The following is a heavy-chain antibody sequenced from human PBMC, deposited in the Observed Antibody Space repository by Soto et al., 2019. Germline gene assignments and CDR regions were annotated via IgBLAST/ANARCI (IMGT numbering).Heavy chain of an antibody. J-gene: IGHJ4*02. D-gene: IGHD1-26*01. Sequence: QVQLQESGPGLVKPSQTLSLTCTVSGGSISSGGYYWSWIRQHPGKGLEWIGYIYYSGSTYYNPSLKSRVTIXVXTXXNQFSLKLSSVTAAATAVYYCAREGGIVGATAADYWGQGTLVTVSS. CDR1: GGSISSGGYY. V-gene: IGHV4-31*03. CDR3: AREGGIVGATAADY. CDR2: IYYSGST.